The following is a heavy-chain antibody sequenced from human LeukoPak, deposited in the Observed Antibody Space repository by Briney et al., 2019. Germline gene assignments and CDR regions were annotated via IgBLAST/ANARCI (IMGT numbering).Heavy chain of an antibody. V-gene: IGHV3-11*01. CDR1: GFTFSDDH. Sequence: GGSLRLSCAASGFTFSDDHMTWIRQAPGNWREWVSFISITGSTIHYVDSVKGRFTISRDNAKNSLYLQMNSLRAEDTAVYYCAREGRPGAFDPWGQGTLVTVSS. CDR3: AREGRPGAFDP. J-gene: IGHJ5*02. CDR2: ISITGSTI. D-gene: IGHD3-10*01.